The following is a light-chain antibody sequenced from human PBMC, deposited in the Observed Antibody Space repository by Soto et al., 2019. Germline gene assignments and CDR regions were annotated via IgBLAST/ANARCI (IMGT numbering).Light chain of an antibody. Sequence: SVLTQPRSVSGSPGQSVTISCTGTSSDVGDYDYVSWYQQHPGKAPKLMIYDVSKRPSGVPDRFSGSKSGNTASLTISGLQAEDEADYYCCSYAGSYTYVFGTETKVTVL. CDR1: SSDVGDYDY. V-gene: IGLV2-11*01. J-gene: IGLJ1*01. CDR2: DVS. CDR3: CSYAGSYTYV.